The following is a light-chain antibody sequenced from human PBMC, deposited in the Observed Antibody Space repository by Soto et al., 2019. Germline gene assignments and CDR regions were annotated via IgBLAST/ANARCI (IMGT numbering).Light chain of an antibody. V-gene: IGKV1-39*01. J-gene: IGKJ4*01. CDR3: QQSYSSPPT. Sequence: DILMTQSPSSLSASVGDRVTITCRASQNIRNFLNWYQLKPGKAPKLLISAASSLQFGVPSRFSGSGSGTDFILTISSPQPEDFATYYCQQSYSSPPTFGGGTRVEIK. CDR2: AAS. CDR1: QNIRNF.